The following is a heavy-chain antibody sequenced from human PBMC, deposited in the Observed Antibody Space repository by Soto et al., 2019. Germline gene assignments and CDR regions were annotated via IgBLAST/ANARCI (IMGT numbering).Heavy chain of an antibody. V-gene: IGHV1-18*01. J-gene: IGHJ4*02. CDR2: VNAYNGNT. CDR1: GYTFTSYG. CDR3: AREAVSGTTGFDY. D-gene: IGHD6-19*01. Sequence: QVQLVQSGAEVKKPGASVKVSCKASGYTFTSYGISWVRQAPGQGLEWMGWVNAYNGNTNYAQKFQGRATMTTDTSQGTAYMEMRSLRSDDTAVYSCAREAVSGTTGFDYWGQGTLVTVSS.